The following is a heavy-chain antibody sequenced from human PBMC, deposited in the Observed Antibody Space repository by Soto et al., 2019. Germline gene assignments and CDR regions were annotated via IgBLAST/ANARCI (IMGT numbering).Heavy chain of an antibody. D-gene: IGHD5-12*01. CDR3: ARGYDFGY. Sequence: VGSLRLSCAASGFIFSSYGMSWVRQAPGKGLEWVSTISGSGVSIYHADSVKGRFTISRDNSKNTLYLQMNSLRVEDTAVYYCARGYDFGYWGQGTLVTVSS. CDR1: GFIFSSYG. V-gene: IGHV3-23*01. CDR2: ISGSGVSI. J-gene: IGHJ4*02.